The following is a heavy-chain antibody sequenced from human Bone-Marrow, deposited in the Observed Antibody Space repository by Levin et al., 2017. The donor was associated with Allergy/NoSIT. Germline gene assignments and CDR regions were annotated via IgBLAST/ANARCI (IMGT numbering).Heavy chain of an antibody. Sequence: GESLKISCAASGFTFSDYYMSWIRQAPGKGLEWVSYISSSGSTIYYADSVKGRFTISRDNAKNSLYLQMNSLRAEDTAVYYCARDGELSSGWYTFDYWGQGTLVTVSS. CDR2: ISSSGSTI. D-gene: IGHD6-19*01. CDR1: GFTFSDYY. CDR3: ARDGELSSGWYTFDY. J-gene: IGHJ4*02. V-gene: IGHV3-11*01.